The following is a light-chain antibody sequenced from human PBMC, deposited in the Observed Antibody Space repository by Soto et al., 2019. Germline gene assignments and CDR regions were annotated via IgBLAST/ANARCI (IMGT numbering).Light chain of an antibody. Sequence: EIVMTQSPGTLSVSTEEGATLSCRASQSVDRNLAWYQQKPGQAPRLLIYGASTRPTGIPDRFSGSGSGTEFSLTISSLQSEDFAVYYCQQYDSWPLTFGGGTRWIS. CDR3: QQYDSWPLT. V-gene: IGKV3D-15*01. CDR1: QSVDRN. J-gene: IGKJ4*01. CDR2: GAS.